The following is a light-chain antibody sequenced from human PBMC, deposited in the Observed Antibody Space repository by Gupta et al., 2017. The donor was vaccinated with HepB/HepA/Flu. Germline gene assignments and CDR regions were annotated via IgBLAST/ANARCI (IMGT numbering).Light chain of an antibody. CDR1: NLGDKF. CDR2: EDA. J-gene: IGLJ3*02. Sequence: SYELTQSPSVSVSPGRTASIPCSGDNLGDKFASWYQQKPGQPPVFVIYEDAKPPSGSPERFSGSNSWNTATLTISGTQVMDEADYYCQAWDRTTVVFGPGTKLTVL. CDR3: QAWDRTTVV. V-gene: IGLV3-1*01.